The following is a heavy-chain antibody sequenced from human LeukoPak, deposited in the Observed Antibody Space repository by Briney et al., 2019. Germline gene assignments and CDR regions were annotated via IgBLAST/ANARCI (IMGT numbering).Heavy chain of an antibody. CDR3: ARDSESGPPPNYFDY. Sequence: SVKVSCKASGGTFSSYAISWVRQAPGQGLEWMGGIIPIFGTANYAQKFQGRVTITADESTSTAYMELSSLRSEDTAVYYCARDSESGPPPNYFDYWGQGTLVTVSS. D-gene: IGHD1-26*01. J-gene: IGHJ4*02. CDR1: GGTFSSYA. CDR2: IIPIFGTA. V-gene: IGHV1-69*13.